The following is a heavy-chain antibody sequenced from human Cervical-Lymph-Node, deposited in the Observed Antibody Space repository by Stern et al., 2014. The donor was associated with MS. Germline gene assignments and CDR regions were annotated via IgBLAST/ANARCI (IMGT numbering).Heavy chain of an antibody. CDR3: ARQRYFDY. CDR1: GYTFTSYW. V-gene: IGHV5-51*01. CDR2: IFPGGSDI. Sequence: EVQLVESGPEVKRPGESLKISCQASGYTFTSYWIGWVRQMPGKGLEWIAIIFPGGSDIRYSPSFQGQVTIPADKSSSTAYLQWNNLKAPDTAIYYCARQRYFDYWGQGTLVTVSS. J-gene: IGHJ4*02.